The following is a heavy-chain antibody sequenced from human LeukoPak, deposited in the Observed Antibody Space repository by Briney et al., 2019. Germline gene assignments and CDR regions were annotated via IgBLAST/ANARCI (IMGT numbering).Heavy chain of an antibody. CDR2: ISSSGSYI. D-gene: IGHD4-23*01. CDR3: ARGNGGTRSRYWYFDL. J-gene: IGHJ2*01. V-gene: IGHV3-21*01. Sequence: GRSLRLSCAASGFTFNSYSMNWVRQAPGKGLEWASSISSSGSYIYYADSVKGRFTISRDNAKNSLYLQMNSLRAEDTAVYYCARGNGGTRSRYWYFDLWGRGTLVTVSS. CDR1: GFTFNSYS.